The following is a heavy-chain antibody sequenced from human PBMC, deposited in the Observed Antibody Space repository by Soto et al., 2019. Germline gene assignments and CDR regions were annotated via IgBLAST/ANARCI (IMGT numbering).Heavy chain of an antibody. CDR3: PRTLYGDNVDY. D-gene: IGHD4-17*01. J-gene: IGHJ4*02. V-gene: IGHV1-8*01. Sequence: QVQLVQSGAEVKKPGASVKVSCKASGYTFTSYDINWVRQATGQGLEWMGWMNPNSGNAGYAQKFQGRVTMTRNTSISTAYMQLSSLRSEDPGLYYCPRTLYGDNVDYWGQGTLVTVSS. CDR1: GYTFTSYD. CDR2: MNPNSGNA.